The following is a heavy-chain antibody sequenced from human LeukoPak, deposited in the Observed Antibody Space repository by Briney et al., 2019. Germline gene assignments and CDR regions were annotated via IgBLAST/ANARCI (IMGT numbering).Heavy chain of an antibody. Sequence: ASVKVSCKASGYTFTGYYMHWVRQAPGQGLEWMGWINPNSGGTNYAQKFQGRVTMTRDTSISTAYMELSRLRSDDTAMYYCAREGEIFGVLNNWFDPWGQGTLVTVSS. CDR3: AREGEIFGVLNNWFDP. D-gene: IGHD3-3*01. CDR1: GYTFTGYY. CDR2: INPNSGGT. J-gene: IGHJ5*02. V-gene: IGHV1-2*02.